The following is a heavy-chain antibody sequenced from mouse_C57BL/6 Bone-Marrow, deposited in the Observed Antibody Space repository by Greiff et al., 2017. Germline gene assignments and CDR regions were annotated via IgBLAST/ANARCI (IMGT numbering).Heavy chain of an antibody. J-gene: IGHJ4*01. CDR2: IDPSDSYT. CDR3: ARERYSSDDYAMEY. CDR1: GYTFTSYW. V-gene: IGHV1-59*01. D-gene: IGHD3-2*02. Sequence: VQLQQPGAELVRPGTSVKLSCKASGYTFTSYWMHWVKQRPGQGLEWIGVIDPSDSYTNYNQKFKGKATLTVDTSSSTAYMQLSSLTSEDSAVYYSARERYSSDDYAMEYWGQGTSVTVSS.